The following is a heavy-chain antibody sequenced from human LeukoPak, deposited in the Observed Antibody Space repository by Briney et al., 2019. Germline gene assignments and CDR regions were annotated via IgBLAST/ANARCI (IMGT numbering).Heavy chain of an antibody. D-gene: IGHD2-2*01. CDR1: GGSFSGYY. CDR2: INHGGST. Sequence: SETLSLTCAVYGGSFSGYYWSWIRQPPGKGLEWLGEINHGGSTNYNPSLKSRVTISVDTSKNQFSLKLSSVTAADTAVYYCARGHGDIVVVPAAISGLGSSYYFDYWGQGTLVTVSS. V-gene: IGHV4-34*01. J-gene: IGHJ4*02. CDR3: ARGHGDIVVVPAAISGLGSSYYFDY.